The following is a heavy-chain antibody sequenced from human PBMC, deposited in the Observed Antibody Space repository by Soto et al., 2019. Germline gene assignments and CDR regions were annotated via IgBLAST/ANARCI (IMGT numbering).Heavy chain of an antibody. D-gene: IGHD3-16*01. CDR1: GFIFSDYY. CDR3: ARDHGGGGLTLEY. CDR2: ISNSGRIT. V-gene: IGHV3-11*01. Sequence: QVHLEESGGGLVKPGGTLGLSCTASGFIFSDYYMIWISQAPGKGQEWVSDISNSGRITHHADSVEGRFTITRDNAKDSLYRQMNSLRPEDSAIYYCARDHGGGGLTLEYWGQGTLVTVSS. J-gene: IGHJ4*02.